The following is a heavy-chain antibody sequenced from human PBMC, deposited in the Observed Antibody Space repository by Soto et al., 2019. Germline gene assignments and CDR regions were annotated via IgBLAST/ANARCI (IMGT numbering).Heavy chain of an antibody. V-gene: IGHV4-34*01. CDR3: ARWGGDQVGNWFDP. D-gene: IGHD2-21*02. Sequence: PSQTMPLPSGVVCVPFDWIWIRQPPGQGLEWIGEVHYSGLTKYNPSLKSRLSMSIDTSRNHFSLKLNSVTAADTAVYFCARWGGDQVGNWFDPWGQGSLVTVSS. J-gene: IGHJ5*02. CDR2: VHYSGLT. CDR1: CVPFD.